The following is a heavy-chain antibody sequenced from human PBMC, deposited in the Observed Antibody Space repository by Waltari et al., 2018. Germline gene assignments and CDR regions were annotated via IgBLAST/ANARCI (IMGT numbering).Heavy chain of an antibody. CDR3: AREGTYDFDY. Sequence: EVQLVESGGGLVQPGGSLRLSCAASGFTFSSFSMNWVRQAPGKGLEWVDNIKQEGSEKYYVDSVKGRFTISRDNAKNSLYLQMNSLRGEDTAVYYCAREGTYDFDYWGQGTLVTVSS. D-gene: IGHD3-16*01. CDR2: IKQEGSEK. J-gene: IGHJ4*02. V-gene: IGHV3-7*01. CDR1: GFTFSSFS.